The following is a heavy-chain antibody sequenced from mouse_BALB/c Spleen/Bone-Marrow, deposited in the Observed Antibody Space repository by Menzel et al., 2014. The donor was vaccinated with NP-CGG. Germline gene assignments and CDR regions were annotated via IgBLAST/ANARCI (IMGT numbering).Heavy chain of an antibody. V-gene: IGHV1-5*01. CDR2: VYPGNSDA. D-gene: IGHD2-4*01. CDR1: GYSFTNYW. J-gene: IGHJ3*01. Sequence: EVQRVESGTVLARPGASVKMSCKASGYSFTNYWMHWIKRRPGQGLEWVGAVYPGNSDARYNQKFKGKAKLTAVTSASIAYMELSSLTNEDSAVYYCSRDNYAFAYWGQGTLVTVSA. CDR3: SRDNYAFAY.